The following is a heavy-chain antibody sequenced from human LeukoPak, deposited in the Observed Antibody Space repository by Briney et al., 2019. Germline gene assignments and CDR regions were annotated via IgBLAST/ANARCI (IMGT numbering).Heavy chain of an antibody. CDR2: IKSTADGGTP. Sequence: PGGSLRLSCAASGFTFSSYWMHWVRQAPGKGLEWVGRIKSTADGGTPGHAAPVKDRFTISRDDSKNTLFLQMNSLKTEDTAVYYCTRARSYYGMDVWGQGTTVTVSS. CDR1: GFTFSSYW. V-gene: IGHV3-15*01. J-gene: IGHJ6*02. CDR3: TRARSYYGMDV.